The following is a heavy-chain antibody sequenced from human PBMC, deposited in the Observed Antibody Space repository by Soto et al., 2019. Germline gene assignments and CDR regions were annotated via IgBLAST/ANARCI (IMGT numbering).Heavy chain of an antibody. CDR1: GGTFSSYA. V-gene: IGHV1-69*13. CDR2: IIPIFGTA. CDR3: ARERYYYGSGSYFSPSTPTAFDI. D-gene: IGHD3-10*01. Sequence: ASVKVSCKASGGTFSSYAISWVRQAPGQGLEWMGGIIPIFGTANYAQKFQGRVTITADESTSTAYMELSSLRSEDTAVYYCARERYYYGSGSYFSPSTPTAFDIWGQGTMVTVSS. J-gene: IGHJ3*02.